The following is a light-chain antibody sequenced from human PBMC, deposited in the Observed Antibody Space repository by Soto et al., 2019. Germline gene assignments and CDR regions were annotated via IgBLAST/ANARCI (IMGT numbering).Light chain of an antibody. CDR3: QQSYSTPPT. CDR1: QSISNY. Sequence: DIQMTQSPSSLSASVGNKVTITCRASQSISNYLNWYQQKPGKAPKVLIYAASSLQSGVPSRFSGSGSGTDFTLTISSLQPEDFATYYCQQSYSTPPTFGQGTNVDI. J-gene: IGKJ1*01. V-gene: IGKV1-39*01. CDR2: AAS.